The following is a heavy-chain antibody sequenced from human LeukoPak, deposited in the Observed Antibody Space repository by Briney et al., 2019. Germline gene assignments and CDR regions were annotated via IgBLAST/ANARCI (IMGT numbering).Heavy chain of an antibody. J-gene: IGHJ4*02. D-gene: IGHD3-3*01. Sequence: SETLSLTCTVSGGSISSYYWSWIRQPPGKRLEWIGYIYYSGSTNYNPSLKSRVTISVDTSKNQFSLKLSSVTAADTAVYYCARDSRSLYYDFWSGSYDYWGQGTLVTVSS. CDR2: IYYSGST. CDR1: GGSISSYY. CDR3: ARDSRSLYYDFWSGSYDY. V-gene: IGHV4-59*12.